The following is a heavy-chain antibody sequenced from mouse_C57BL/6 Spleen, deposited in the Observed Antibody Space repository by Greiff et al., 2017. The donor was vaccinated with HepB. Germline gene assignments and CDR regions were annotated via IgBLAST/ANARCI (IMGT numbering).Heavy chain of an antibody. CDR2: IYPGDGDT. J-gene: IGHJ2*01. CDR3: ARRGWDQHYFDY. D-gene: IGHD4-1*01. Sequence: QVQLQQSGPELVKPGASVKISCKASGYAFSSSWMNWVKQRPGKGLEWIGRIYPGDGDTNYNGKFKGKATLTADNSSSTAYMQLSSLTSEDSAVYCCARRGWDQHYFDYWGQGTTLTVSS. V-gene: IGHV1-82*01. CDR1: GYAFSSSW.